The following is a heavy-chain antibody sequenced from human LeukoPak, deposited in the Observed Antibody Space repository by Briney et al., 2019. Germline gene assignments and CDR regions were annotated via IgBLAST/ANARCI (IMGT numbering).Heavy chain of an antibody. CDR1: GGSISTYY. CDR3: ARSALDSSGSYDNPQPFEY. D-gene: IGHD3-10*01. J-gene: IGHJ4*02. Sequence: SETLSLTCTVSGGSISTYYWSWIRQPPGQGLEWIGYVYYSGSTDYNPSLKSRVTISVDTSKNQFSLKLTSVAAADTAMYYCARSALDSSGSYDNPQPFEYWGQGTLVTVSS. V-gene: IGHV4-59*01. CDR2: VYYSGST.